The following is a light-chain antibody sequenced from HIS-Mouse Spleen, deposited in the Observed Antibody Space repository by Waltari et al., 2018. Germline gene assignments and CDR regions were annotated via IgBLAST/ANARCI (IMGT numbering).Light chain of an antibody. CDR2: EVS. CDR3: SSYTSSSTFYV. CDR1: SSDVGGYNY. V-gene: IGLV2-14*01. Sequence: QSALTQPASVSGSPGQSITISCTGTSSDVGGYNYFSWYQQPPGKPPKLMIYEVSNRPSGVSNRFSGSKSGNTASLTISGLQAEDEADYYCSSYTSSSTFYVFGTGTKVTVL. J-gene: IGLJ1*01.